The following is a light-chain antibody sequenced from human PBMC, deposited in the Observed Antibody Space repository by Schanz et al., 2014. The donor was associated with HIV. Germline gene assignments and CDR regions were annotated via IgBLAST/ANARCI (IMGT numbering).Light chain of an antibody. Sequence: QTVVTQQPSLTVSPGGTVTLTCASSTGAVTGGYYPNWFQQKPGQAPRALIYSTTYRHSWTPARFSGSLLGGKAALTLSGVQPEDEAEYYCLLTYGGTQVFGGGTKLTVL. CDR3: LLTYGGTQV. CDR2: STT. CDR1: TGAVTGGYY. V-gene: IGLV7-43*01. J-gene: IGLJ3*02.